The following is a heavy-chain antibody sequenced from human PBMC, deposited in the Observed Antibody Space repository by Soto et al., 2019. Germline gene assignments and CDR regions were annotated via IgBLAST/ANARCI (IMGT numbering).Heavy chain of an antibody. CDR3: AWLISVPTTRGFGF. Sequence: QVHLQESGPGLVKPSVTLSLTCAVSGASINSNWWSWVRQPPGKGLEWIGAIYHSGNSHYNPSLVGRATRSMDMSKNQISLRLPSWTAVDASVYYCAWLISVPTTRGFGFWGQGALVTVSS. CDR1: GASINSNW. V-gene: IGHV4-4*02. CDR2: IYHSGNS. D-gene: IGHD4-17*01. J-gene: IGHJ4*02.